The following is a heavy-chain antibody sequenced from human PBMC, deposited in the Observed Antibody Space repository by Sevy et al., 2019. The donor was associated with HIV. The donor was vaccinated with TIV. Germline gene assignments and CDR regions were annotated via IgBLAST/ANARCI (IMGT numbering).Heavy chain of an antibody. CDR2: INSDGSIK. Sequence: GGSLRLSCAASGFTFSSYWMHWVRQAQGKGLVWVSRINSDGSIKNYADSVKGRFTVSRDNTKNTLYLQMNTLRAEDTAVYYCAKSPASGGGWGFDPWGQGTLVTVSS. CDR1: GFTFSSYW. D-gene: IGHD2-15*01. J-gene: IGHJ5*02. V-gene: IGHV3-74*01. CDR3: AKSPASGGGWGFDP.